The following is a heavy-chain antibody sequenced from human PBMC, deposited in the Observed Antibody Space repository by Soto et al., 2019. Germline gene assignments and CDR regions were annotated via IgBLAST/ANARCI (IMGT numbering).Heavy chain of an antibody. CDR3: ARDVGAWGGAAANLAPFDY. D-gene: IGHD6-13*01. J-gene: IGHJ4*02. CDR2: VYSTGST. Sequence: PSETLSLTCTVTGASIRGSYYFWSWIRQPPGEGLEWLGYVYSTGSTYYNPSLKSRISMSVDTSKNQFSLILSSVSAADTAVYYCARDVGAWGGAAANLAPFDYWGQGTLVTVSS. CDR1: GASIRGSYYF. V-gene: IGHV4-30-4*08.